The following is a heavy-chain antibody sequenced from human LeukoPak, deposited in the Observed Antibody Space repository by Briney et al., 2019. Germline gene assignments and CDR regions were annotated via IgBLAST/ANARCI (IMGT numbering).Heavy chain of an antibody. Sequence: SVKVSCKASGGTFSSYAISWVRQAPEQGLEWMGGIIPIFGTANYAQKFQGRVTITTDESTSTAYMELSSLRSEDTAVYYCARDRGSEKHYYMDVWGKGTTVTVSS. CDR1: GGTFSSYA. D-gene: IGHD1-26*01. J-gene: IGHJ6*03. CDR2: IIPIFGTA. V-gene: IGHV1-69*05. CDR3: ARDRGSEKHYYMDV.